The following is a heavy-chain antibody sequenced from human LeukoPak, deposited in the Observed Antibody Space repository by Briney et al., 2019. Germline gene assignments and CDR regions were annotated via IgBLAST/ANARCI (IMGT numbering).Heavy chain of an antibody. D-gene: IGHD3-10*01. Sequence: PSQTLSLTCTVSGGSISSGDYYWSWIRQPPGKGLEWIGYIYYSGSTYYNPSLKSRVTISVDTSKHQFSLKLSSVTAADTAVYYCARLYYYGSGSYTGSYNWFDPWGQGTLVTVSS. CDR2: IYYSGST. V-gene: IGHV4-30-4*01. J-gene: IGHJ5*02. CDR3: ARLYYYGSGSYTGSYNWFDP. CDR1: GGSISSGDYY.